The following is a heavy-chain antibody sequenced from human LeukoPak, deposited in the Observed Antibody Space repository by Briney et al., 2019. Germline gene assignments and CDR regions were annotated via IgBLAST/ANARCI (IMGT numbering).Heavy chain of an antibody. V-gene: IGHV3-11*01. CDR3: ARDARIAARPFVLYYYMDV. J-gene: IGHJ6*03. CDR1: GFTFSDYY. D-gene: IGHD6-6*01. Sequence: GGSLRLSSAASGFTFSDYYMSWIRQAPGKGLEWVSYISSSGSTIYYADSVKGRFTISRDNAKNSLYLQMNSLRAEDTAVYYCARDARIAARPFVLYYYMDVWGKGTTVTVSS. CDR2: ISSSGSTI.